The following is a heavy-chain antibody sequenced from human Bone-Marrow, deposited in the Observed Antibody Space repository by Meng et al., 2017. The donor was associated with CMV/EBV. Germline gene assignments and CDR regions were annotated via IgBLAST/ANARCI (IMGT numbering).Heavy chain of an antibody. CDR2: IYPGDSDT. CDR1: GYTFTSYW. Sequence: ESLKISCKVSGYTFTSYWIGWVRQMPGKGLEWMGVIYPGDSDTRYSPSFEGQVTISADKSISTAYLQWSSLEASDSAMYYCARQNYYYYGMDVWGQGTTVTVSS. V-gene: IGHV5-51*01. J-gene: IGHJ6*02. CDR3: ARQNYYYYGMDV.